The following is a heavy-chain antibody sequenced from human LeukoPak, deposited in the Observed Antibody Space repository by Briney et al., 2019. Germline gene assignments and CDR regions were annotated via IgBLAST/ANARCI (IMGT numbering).Heavy chain of an antibody. V-gene: IGHV1-69*04. J-gene: IGHJ4*02. CDR1: GVTFSSYA. CDR2: IIPILGIA. D-gene: IGHD2-15*01. Sequence: SVKVSCKASGVTFSSYAISWVRQAPGQGLEWMGRIIPILGIANYAQKFQGRVTITADKSTSTAYMELSSLRSEDTAVYYCARTRYCSGGSCYSGPFDYWGQGTLVTVSS. CDR3: ARTRYCSGGSCYSGPFDY.